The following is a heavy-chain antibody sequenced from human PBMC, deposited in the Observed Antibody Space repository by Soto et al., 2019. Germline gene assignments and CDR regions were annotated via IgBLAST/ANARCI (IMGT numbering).Heavy chain of an antibody. Sequence: QVQLVQSGAEVKKPGSSVKVSCKASGGTFSSYTISWVRQAPVQGLEWMGRIIPILGIANYAQKFQGRVTITADKSTSTAYRELSSLRSEDTAVYYCATGVVVVAATDGYWGQGTLVTVSS. CDR1: GGTFSSYT. V-gene: IGHV1-69*02. CDR3: ATGVVVVAATDGY. CDR2: IIPILGIA. J-gene: IGHJ4*02. D-gene: IGHD2-15*01.